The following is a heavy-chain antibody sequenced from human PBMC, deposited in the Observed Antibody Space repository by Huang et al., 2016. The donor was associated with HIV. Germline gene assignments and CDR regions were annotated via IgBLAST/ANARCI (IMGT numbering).Heavy chain of an antibody. D-gene: IGHD3-3*01. J-gene: IGHJ4*02. V-gene: IGHV3-30-3*01. CDR1: GFTFSSYA. CDR2: ISYDGSNK. Sequence: QVQLVESGGGVVQPGRSLRLSCAASGFTFSSYAIHWVRQAPGKGLEWVAVISYDGSNKYYADSVNGRFTISRDNAKNTLYLQMNSLRAEYTAVYYCARDNSRFRHLDYWGQGTLVTVSS. CDR3: ARDNSRFRHLDY.